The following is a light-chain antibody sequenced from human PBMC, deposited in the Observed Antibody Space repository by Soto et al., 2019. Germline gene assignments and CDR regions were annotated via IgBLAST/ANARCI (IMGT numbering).Light chain of an antibody. J-gene: IGKJ1*01. CDR3: LQNNSYPVT. CDR1: QGIRHD. Sequence: DMQMTQSPSSLSASVGDRVTVTCRASQGIRHDLGWYQQKPGKAPKRLIYSASSLQSGVPPRFSGSGSGTEFTLTISSLQPEDFATYYCLQNNSYPVTFGQGTKVDIK. CDR2: SAS. V-gene: IGKV1-17*01.